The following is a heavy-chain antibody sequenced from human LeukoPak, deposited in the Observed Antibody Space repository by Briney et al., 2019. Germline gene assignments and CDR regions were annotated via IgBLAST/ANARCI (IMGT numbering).Heavy chain of an antibody. CDR3: ARDRVFGITGTMLWFDP. J-gene: IGHJ5*02. V-gene: IGHV4-39*07. Sequence: SETLSLTCTVSGGSIRSRSNYWGWTRQPPGKGLEWIGSIYYTGYTFYNPSLKSRVTISVDKSKNQFSLKLSSVTAADTAVYYCARDRVFGITGTMLWFDPWGQGTLVTVSS. CDR1: GGSIRSRSNY. D-gene: IGHD1-7*01. CDR2: IYYTGYT.